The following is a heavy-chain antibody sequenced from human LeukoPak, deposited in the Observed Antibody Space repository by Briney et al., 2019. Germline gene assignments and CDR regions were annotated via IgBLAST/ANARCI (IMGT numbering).Heavy chain of an antibody. CDR2: IYSGGST. Sequence: PGGSLRLSCAASGFTFSDYYMSWIRQAPGKGLEWVSVIYSGGSTYYADSVKGRFTISRDNSKNTLYLQMNSLRAEDTAVYYCARDLYYDILTGYYALFDYWGQGTLVTVSS. CDR1: GFTFSDYY. J-gene: IGHJ4*02. V-gene: IGHV3-66*01. D-gene: IGHD3-9*01. CDR3: ARDLYYDILTGYYALFDY.